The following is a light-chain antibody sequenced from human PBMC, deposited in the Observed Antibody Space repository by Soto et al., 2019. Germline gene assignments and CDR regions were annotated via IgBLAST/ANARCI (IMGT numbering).Light chain of an antibody. J-gene: IGKJ2*01. V-gene: IGKV1-33*01. CDR3: QQYDDLPYT. Sequence: DVPMTQSPSSLAASVGDRVTITCQASQDIGDYVNWYQQKPGKAPNLLIFDASILERGVPSRFSGSGSGTDFTFTINSLQPEDIATYYCQQYDDLPYTFGQGTQLEIK. CDR1: QDIGDY. CDR2: DAS.